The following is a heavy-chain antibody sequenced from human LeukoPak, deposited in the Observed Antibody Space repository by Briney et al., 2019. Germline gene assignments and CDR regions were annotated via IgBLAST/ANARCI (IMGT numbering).Heavy chain of an antibody. CDR2: IKQDGSEK. CDR1: GFTFSSXX. V-gene: IGHV3-7*01. D-gene: IGHD6-19*01. J-gene: IGHJ4*02. CDR3: ARDYRYSSGWSRFDY. Sequence: AXSGFTFSSXXXXWVRQAPGKGXEWXANIKQDGSEKYYVDSVKGRFTISRDNAKNSLYLQMNSLRAEDTAVYYCARDYRYSSGWSRFDYWGQGTLVTVSS.